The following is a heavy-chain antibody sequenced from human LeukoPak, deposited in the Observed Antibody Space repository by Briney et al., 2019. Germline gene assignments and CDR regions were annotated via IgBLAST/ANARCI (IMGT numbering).Heavy chain of an antibody. CDR1: GGTFSSYA. J-gene: IGHJ6*04. CDR2: IIPIFGTA. CDR3: AREFPGDIVVVPAARGGMDV. Sequence: VASVKVSCKASGGTFSSYAISWVRQAPGQGLEWMGGIIPIFGTANYAQKFQGRVTITTDESTSTAYMELSSLRSEDTAVYYCAREFPGDIVVVPAARGGMDVWGKGTTVTVSS. V-gene: IGHV1-69*05. D-gene: IGHD2-2*01.